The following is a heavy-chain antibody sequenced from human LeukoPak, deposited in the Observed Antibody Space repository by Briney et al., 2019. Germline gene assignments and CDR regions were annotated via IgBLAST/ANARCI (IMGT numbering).Heavy chain of an antibody. J-gene: IGHJ6*03. D-gene: IGHD2-15*01. CDR3: ARGSQVVVAATLGYYYYYMDV. Sequence: PETLPLTCAVHGGSFSGYYWSWIRQPPGKGLEWIGEINHSGSTNYNPSLKSRVTISVDTSKNQFSLKLSSVTAADTAVYYCARGSQVVVAATLGYYYYYMDVWGKGTTVTVSS. CDR2: INHSGST. CDR1: GGSFSGYY. V-gene: IGHV4-34*01.